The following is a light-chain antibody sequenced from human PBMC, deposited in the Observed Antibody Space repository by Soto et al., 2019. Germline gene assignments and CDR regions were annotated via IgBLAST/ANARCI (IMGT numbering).Light chain of an antibody. CDR2: GAS. CDR3: QQYGSWT. V-gene: IGKV3-20*01. Sequence: VLTQSSGTLSLSPGERATLSCRASQSVSSSYLAWYQQKPGQAPRLLIYGASSRATGIPDRFSGSGSGTDFTLTISRLEPEDFAVYYCQQYGSWTFGQGTKVDI. CDR1: QSVSSSY. J-gene: IGKJ1*01.